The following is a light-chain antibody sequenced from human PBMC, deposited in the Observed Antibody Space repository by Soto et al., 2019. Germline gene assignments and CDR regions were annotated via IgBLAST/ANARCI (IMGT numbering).Light chain of an antibody. CDR2: EAT. CDR3: YSTDSTGNVRV. Sequence: SYELTQPTSVSVSPGQTARITCSGDALPKKYVYWYHQTSGQAPVLVIYEATRRPSGIPKRFSGSSSGTVATLSISEAEVDDEGDYYCYSTDSTGNVRVFGGGTKLTVL. V-gene: IGLV3-10*01. J-gene: IGLJ3*02. CDR1: ALPKKY.